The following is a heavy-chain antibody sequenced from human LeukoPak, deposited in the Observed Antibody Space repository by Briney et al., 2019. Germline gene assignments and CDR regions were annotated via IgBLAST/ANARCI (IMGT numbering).Heavy chain of an antibody. Sequence: PGGSLRLSCAASKFTFSHYGMHWVRQAPGKGLEWVAVIWNDGSSQYYADSVKGRFTVSRDHSQKTLYLQMNGLRPEDTAVYYCAKDAERGFDYSNSLDKWGQGTLVTVSS. CDR1: KFTFSHYG. J-gene: IGHJ4*02. D-gene: IGHD4-11*01. V-gene: IGHV3-33*06. CDR3: AKDAERGFDYSNSLDK. CDR2: IWNDGSSQ.